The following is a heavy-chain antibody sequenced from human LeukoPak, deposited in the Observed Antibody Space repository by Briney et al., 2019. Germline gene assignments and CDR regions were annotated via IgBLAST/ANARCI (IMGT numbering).Heavy chain of an antibody. CDR1: GYSFTSYW. J-gene: IGHJ6*04. CDR3: ARLFTMVRGGMDV. CDR2: IYPGDSDT. V-gene: IGHV5-51*01. D-gene: IGHD3-10*01. Sequence: GESLKISCKGSGYSFTSYWIGWVRQMPGKGVEWMGIIYPGDSDTRYSPSFQGQVTISADKSISTAYLQWSSLKASDTAMYYCARLFTMVRGGMDVWGKGTTVTVSS.